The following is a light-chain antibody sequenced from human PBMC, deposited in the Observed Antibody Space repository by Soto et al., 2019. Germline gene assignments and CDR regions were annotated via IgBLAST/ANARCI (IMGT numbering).Light chain of an antibody. CDR1: QSVGRS. J-gene: IGKJ1*01. CDR3: LQRSDWRT. CDR2: DAS. V-gene: IGKV3-11*01. Sequence: IVLTQSPATLSLSPGERATLSCRASQSVGRSLAWFQQRPGQAPRLLIYDASNRATGIPARFSGSGSGTDFTLTISRLEPEDFAVYYCLQRSDWRTFGRGTKVDIK.